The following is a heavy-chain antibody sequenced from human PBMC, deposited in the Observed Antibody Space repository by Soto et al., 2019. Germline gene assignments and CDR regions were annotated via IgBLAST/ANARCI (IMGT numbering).Heavy chain of an antibody. CDR2: IIPIFGTA. CDR1: GGTFSSYS. CDR3: ARDYYDSSGYPGLFDY. J-gene: IGHJ4*02. V-gene: IGHV1-69*06. Sequence: SVKVSCKASGGTFSSYSISWVRQAPGQGLEWMGGIIPIFGTANYAQKFQGRVTITADKSTSTAYMELSSLRSEDTAVYYCARDYYDSSGYPGLFDYWGQGTLVTVSS. D-gene: IGHD3-22*01.